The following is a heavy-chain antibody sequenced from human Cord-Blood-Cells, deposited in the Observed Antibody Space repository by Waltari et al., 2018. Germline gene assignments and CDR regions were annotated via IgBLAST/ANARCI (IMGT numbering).Heavy chain of an antibody. D-gene: IGHD6-13*01. CDR1: RRSISSSSYY. V-gene: IGHV4-39*01. CDR2: IYYSGST. CDR3: ARQAGRAAAGTNVGY. Sequence: QLQLQETGPGLGQPSETLSLTCPVSRRSISSSSYYWGWVRQPPGKGLECIGSIYYSGSTYYNSSLQSRVTITVDTCTEQVSLTLSSGTAADTAVYYCARQAGRAAAGTNVGYWGQGTLVTVSS. J-gene: IGHJ4*02.